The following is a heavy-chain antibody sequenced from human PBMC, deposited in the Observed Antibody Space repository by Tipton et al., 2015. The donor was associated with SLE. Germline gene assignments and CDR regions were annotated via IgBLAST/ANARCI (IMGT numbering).Heavy chain of an antibody. J-gene: IGHJ6*02. Sequence: TLSLTCTVSGGSISSGTYYWNWIRQPAGKGLEWIGRIYTSGTTNYNPSLKSRVTMSVDTSKNQFSLKLSSVTAADTAVYYCAREGGGYYYYGMDVWGQGTTVTVSS. V-gene: IGHV4-61*02. CDR2: IYTSGTT. D-gene: IGHD3-16*01. CDR3: AREGGGYYYYGMDV. CDR1: GGSISSGTYY.